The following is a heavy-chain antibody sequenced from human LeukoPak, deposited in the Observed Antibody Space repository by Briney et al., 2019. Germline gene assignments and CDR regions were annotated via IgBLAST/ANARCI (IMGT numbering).Heavy chain of an antibody. CDR2: IIPILGIA. Sequence: ASVKVSCKASGGTFSSYTISWVRQAPGQGLEWMGRIIPILGIANYAQKFQGRVTITRDTSASTAYMELSSLRSEDTAVYYCARGGEGLRPDGNLYYYGSGEAEYFDYWGQGTLVTVSS. V-gene: IGHV1-69*02. J-gene: IGHJ4*02. CDR1: GGTFSSYT. D-gene: IGHD3-10*01. CDR3: ARGGEGLRPDGNLYYYGSGEAEYFDY.